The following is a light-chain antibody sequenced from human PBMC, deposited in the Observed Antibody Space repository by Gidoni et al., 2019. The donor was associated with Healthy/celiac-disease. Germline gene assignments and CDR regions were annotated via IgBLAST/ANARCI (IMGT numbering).Light chain of an antibody. V-gene: IGKV3-11*01. CDR1: QSVSSY. J-gene: IGKJ5*01. Sequence: EILLTQSPATLSLSPGERATLSCRASQSVSSYLAWYQQKPGQATRLLIYDAANRATGIPARFSGSGSGTDFTLTISSLEPEDFAVYYCQQRSNWITFGQGTRVEIK. CDR2: DAA. CDR3: QQRSNWIT.